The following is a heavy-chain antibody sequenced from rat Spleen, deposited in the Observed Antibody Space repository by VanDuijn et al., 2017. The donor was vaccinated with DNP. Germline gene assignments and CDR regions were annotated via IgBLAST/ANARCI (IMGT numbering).Heavy chain of an antibody. CDR3: ARHGDGNYGFDWFAY. CDR1: GFTFNNYW. J-gene: IGHJ3*01. V-gene: IGHV5-31*01. CDR2: ITNTGGSI. D-gene: IGHD1-11*01. Sequence: EVQLVESGGGLVQPGRSLKLSCVASGFTFNNYWMSWIRQAPGKGLEWVASITNTGGSIYYPDSVKGRFTISRDNAKSTLSLQMDSLRSEDTATYYCARHGDGNYGFDWFAYWGQGTLVTVSS.